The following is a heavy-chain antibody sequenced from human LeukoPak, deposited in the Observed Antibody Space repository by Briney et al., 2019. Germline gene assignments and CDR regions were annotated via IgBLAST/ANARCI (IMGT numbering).Heavy chain of an antibody. CDR2: IYHTGST. V-gene: IGHV4-59*02. D-gene: IGHD6-19*01. Sequence: PSETLSLTCTISGGSVSDYYWSWIRQSPGKGLEWIGYIYHTGSTSYSPSLKSRVTISADTSQNQFSLKLSSVTAADTAVYYCTREAGIAVADLYYYYYYMDVWGKGTTVTISS. J-gene: IGHJ6*03. CDR3: TREAGIAVADLYYYYYYMDV. CDR1: GGSVSDYY.